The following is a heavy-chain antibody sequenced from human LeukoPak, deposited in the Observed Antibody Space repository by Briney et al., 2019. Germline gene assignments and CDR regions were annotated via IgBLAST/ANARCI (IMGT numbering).Heavy chain of an antibody. J-gene: IGHJ1*01. CDR1: GFTFSSYG. V-gene: IGHV3-30*02. CDR2: IRYDGSNK. Sequence: PGGSLRLSCAASGFTFSSYGMHWVRQAPGKGLEWVAFIRYDGSNKYYADSVKGRFTISRDNSKNTLYLQMNSLRAEDTAVYYCANSKRENPVAGTGYFQHWGQGTLVTLSS. CDR3: ANSKRENPVAGTGYFQH. D-gene: IGHD6-19*01.